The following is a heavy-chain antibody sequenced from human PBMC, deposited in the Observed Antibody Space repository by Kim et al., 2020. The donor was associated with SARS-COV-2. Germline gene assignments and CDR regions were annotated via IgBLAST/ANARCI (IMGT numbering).Heavy chain of an antibody. Sequence: GGSLRLSCRTSGFPFEDYSMHWVRQAPGKGLGWVAGRSWDGRSVGYAGSVEGRFTIARDNAQKSFYVQMDSLTSEDTDFYYCAKERSSGFPNSFDEWGQGTMVTVSS. CDR1: GFPFEDYS. V-gene: IGHV3-9*01. D-gene: IGHD6-19*01. J-gene: IGHJ3*01. CDR3: AKERSSGFPNSFDE. CDR2: RSWDGRSV.